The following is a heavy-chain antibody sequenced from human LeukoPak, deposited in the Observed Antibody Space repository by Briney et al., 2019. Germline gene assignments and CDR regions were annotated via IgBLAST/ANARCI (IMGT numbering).Heavy chain of an antibody. CDR2: IYYSGST. CDR1: GGSISSGDYY. V-gene: IGHV4-61*08. Sequence: SETLSLTCTVSGGSISSGDYYWNWIRQPPGKGLEWIGYIYYSGSTNYNPSLKSRVTISVDTSKNQFSLKLSSVTAADTAVYYCARGGSSSGWYSMGALYYFDYWGQGTLVTVSS. J-gene: IGHJ4*02. CDR3: ARGGSSSGWYSMGALYYFDY. D-gene: IGHD6-19*01.